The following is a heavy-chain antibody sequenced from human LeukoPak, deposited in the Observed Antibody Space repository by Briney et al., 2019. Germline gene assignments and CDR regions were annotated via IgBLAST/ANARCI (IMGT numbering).Heavy chain of an antibody. D-gene: IGHD3-16*02. Sequence: PGGSLRLSCAASGFTFSNAWMSWVRQAPGKGLEWVGRIKTKTEGGTTDYAASVKGRFTISRDDSKSTLNLQMNSLKTEDTAVYYCGLDYVWESYRFPGLLGGQGTLVTVSS. CDR1: GFTFSNAW. CDR2: IKTKTEGGTT. CDR3: GLDYVWESYRFPGLL. J-gene: IGHJ4*02. V-gene: IGHV3-15*01.